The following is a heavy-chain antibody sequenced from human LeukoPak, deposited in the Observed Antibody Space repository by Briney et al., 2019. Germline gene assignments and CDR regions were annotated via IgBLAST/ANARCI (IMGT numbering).Heavy chain of an antibody. Sequence: SETLSLTCTVSGDSISNYYWNWIRQPPGKGLEWIGYIYYSGSTTYNPSLKSRVAISLDTSKKQFSLKLTSVTAADTAVYYCARDGGFEESFGSFGPWGQGTLVTVSS. CDR1: GDSISNYY. J-gene: IGHJ5*02. CDR3: ARDGGFEESFGSFGP. CDR2: IYYSGST. D-gene: IGHD3-10*01. V-gene: IGHV4-59*01.